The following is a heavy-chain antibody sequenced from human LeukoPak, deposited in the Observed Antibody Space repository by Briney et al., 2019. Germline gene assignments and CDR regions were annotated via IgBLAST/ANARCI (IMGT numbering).Heavy chain of an antibody. CDR1: GYTFSSYY. CDR2: INPSGGGT. Sequence: VASVNVSCKASGYTFSSYYMHWVRQAPGQGLEWMGIINPSGGGTSYAQKFQGRVTMTGDTSTSTVYMDLSSLRSEDTAMYYCARGYYDTRGSAFDIWGQGTMVTVSS. CDR3: ARGYYDTRGSAFDI. J-gene: IGHJ3*02. D-gene: IGHD3-22*01. V-gene: IGHV1-46*01.